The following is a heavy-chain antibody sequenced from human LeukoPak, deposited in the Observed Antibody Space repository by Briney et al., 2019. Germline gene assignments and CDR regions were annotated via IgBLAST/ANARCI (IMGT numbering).Heavy chain of an antibody. Sequence: GASVKVSCKASGYTFTGYYMHWVRQAPGQGLERMGWINPNSGGTNYAQKFQGWVTMTRDTSISTAYMELSRLRSDDTAVYYCARDGACSGGSCSMDVWGQGTTVTVSS. J-gene: IGHJ6*02. CDR1: GYTFTGYY. CDR2: INPNSGGT. D-gene: IGHD2-15*01. V-gene: IGHV1-2*04. CDR3: ARDGACSGGSCSMDV.